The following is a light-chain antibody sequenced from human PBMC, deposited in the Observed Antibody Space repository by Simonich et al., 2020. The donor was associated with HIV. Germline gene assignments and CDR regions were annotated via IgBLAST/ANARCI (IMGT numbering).Light chain of an antibody. V-gene: IGLV2-8*01. CDR3: SSYAGSNNLL. CDR1: SNDVGGYNY. Sequence: QSALTQPPSASGSPGQSVTISCTGTSNDVGGYNYVSWYQQHPAKAPKLMIYEVSKRPSGVPDRFSGSKSGNTASLTVSGLQAEDEADYYCSSYAGSNNLLFGGGTKLTVL. J-gene: IGLJ2*01. CDR2: EVS.